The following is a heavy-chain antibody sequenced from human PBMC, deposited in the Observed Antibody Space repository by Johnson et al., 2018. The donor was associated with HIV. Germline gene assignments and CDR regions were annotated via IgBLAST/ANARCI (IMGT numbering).Heavy chain of an antibody. Sequence: VQLVESGGGLVQPGGSLRLSCAASGFTVSSNYMSWVRQAPGKGLEWVSVIYSGGSTYYADSVKGRFTISRDNSKNTLYLQMNSLRSEDKAVYYCARQAPGGTMCGVGGALDIWGQGTMVTVSS. V-gene: IGHV3-66*04. CDR3: ARQAPGGTMCGVGGALDI. D-gene: IGHD3-3*01. J-gene: IGHJ3*02. CDR2: IYSGGST. CDR1: GFTVSSNY.